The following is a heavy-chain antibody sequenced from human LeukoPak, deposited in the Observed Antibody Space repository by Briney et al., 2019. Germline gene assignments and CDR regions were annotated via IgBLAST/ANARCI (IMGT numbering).Heavy chain of an antibody. Sequence: GGSLRLSCAASGFTFSSYWMSWVRQAPGKGLEWVANIKQDGSEKYYVDSVKGRFTISRDNAKNSLYLQMNSLRAEDTAVYYCARDPTNAYYYDSKRGAFDIWGQGTMVTVSS. CDR3: ARDPTNAYYYDSKRGAFDI. CDR1: GFTFSSYW. V-gene: IGHV3-7*01. J-gene: IGHJ3*02. D-gene: IGHD3-22*01. CDR2: IKQDGSEK.